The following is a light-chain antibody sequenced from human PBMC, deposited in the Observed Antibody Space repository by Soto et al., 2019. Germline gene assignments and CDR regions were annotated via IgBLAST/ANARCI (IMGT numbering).Light chain of an antibody. J-gene: IGKJ2*01. CDR1: QSVSSN. CDR3: QQYNNWPPRYT. V-gene: IGKV3-15*01. Sequence: EIVMTQSPATLSVSPGERVTRSCRASQSVSSNLAWYQQKPGQAPRLLIYGASTRATGIPARFSGSGSGTEFTLTISSLQSEDFAVYYCQQYNNWPPRYTFGQGTKLEIK. CDR2: GAS.